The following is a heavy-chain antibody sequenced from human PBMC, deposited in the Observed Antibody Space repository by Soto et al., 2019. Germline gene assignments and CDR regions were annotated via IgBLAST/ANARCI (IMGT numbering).Heavy chain of an antibody. Sequence: QVQLVESGGGVVQPGRSLRLSCAASGFTFSSYGMHWVRQAPGKGLEWVAVISYDGSNKYYADSVKGRFTISRDNSEKTLYLHMNSLRAEDTAVYYCAQDSVLRFLELLLEDGDGMDVWGQGTTVTVSS. V-gene: IGHV3-30*18. CDR1: GFTFSSYG. D-gene: IGHD3-3*01. CDR2: ISYDGSNK. J-gene: IGHJ6*02. CDR3: AQDSVLRFLELLLEDGDGMDV.